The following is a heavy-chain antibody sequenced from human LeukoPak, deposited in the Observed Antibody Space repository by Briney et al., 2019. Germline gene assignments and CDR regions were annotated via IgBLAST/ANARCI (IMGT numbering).Heavy chain of an antibody. CDR2: IYHSGST. D-gene: IGHD2-2*01. J-gene: IGHJ5*02. CDR1: GYSISSGYY. CDR3: ARGAFCSSTSCSGGNWFDP. Sequence: PSETLSLTCAVSGYSISSGYYWGWIRQPPGKGLEWIGSIYHSGSTYYNPSLKSRVTISVDTSKNQFSLKLSSVTAADTAVYYCARGAFCSSTSCSGGNWFDPWGQGTLVTVSS. V-gene: IGHV4-38-2*01.